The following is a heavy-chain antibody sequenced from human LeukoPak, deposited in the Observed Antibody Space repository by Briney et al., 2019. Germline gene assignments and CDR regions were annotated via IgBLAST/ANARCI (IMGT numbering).Heavy chain of an antibody. Sequence: PGGSLRLSCAASGLTFSSHWMHWVRQAPGKGLVWGSRITNDGSSTTYADSVKGRFTISRESPKNTLYLQMNSLRPEDTAVYYCARERTGFYAEYWGQGTLVTVSS. CDR1: GLTFSSHW. CDR3: ARERTGFYAEY. J-gene: IGHJ4*02. V-gene: IGHV3-74*01. CDR2: ITNDGSST. D-gene: IGHD3/OR15-3a*01.